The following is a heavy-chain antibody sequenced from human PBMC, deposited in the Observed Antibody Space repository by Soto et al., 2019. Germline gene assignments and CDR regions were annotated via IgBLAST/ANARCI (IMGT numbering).Heavy chain of an antibody. CDR3: ARRIGLNSSPKYFDY. J-gene: IGHJ4*02. D-gene: IGHD6-6*01. CDR2: IYYTGST. V-gene: IGHV4-39*01. Sequence: QLQLQASGPGLLKPSETLSLTCAVSRDSISSSAYYWGWIRQPPGKGLEWLGSIYYTGSTYYNPTLKRRVTIAADTSKNQFTLKLNSVTAADTAGYYCARRIGLNSSPKYFDYWGQGTQVTVSS. CDR1: RDSISSSAYY.